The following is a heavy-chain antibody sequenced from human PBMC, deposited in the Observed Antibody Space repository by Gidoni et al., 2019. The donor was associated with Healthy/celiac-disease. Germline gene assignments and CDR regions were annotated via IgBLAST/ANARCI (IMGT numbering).Heavy chain of an antibody. J-gene: IGHJ6*02. V-gene: IGHV3-23*01. D-gene: IGHD6-19*01. CDR1: GFTFSSYA. CDR3: AKGGSVAGPRARYYGMDV. Sequence: EVQLLESGGGLVQPGGSLRLSCAASGFTFSSYARSWVRQAPGQGLGWVSAISGSGGSTYYADSVKGRFTISRDNSKNTLYLQMNSLRAEDTAVYYCAKGGSVAGPRARYYGMDVWGQGTTVTVSS. CDR2: ISGSGGST.